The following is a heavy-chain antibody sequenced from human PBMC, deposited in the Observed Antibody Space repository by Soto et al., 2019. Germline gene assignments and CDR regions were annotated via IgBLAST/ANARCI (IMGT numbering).Heavy chain of an antibody. D-gene: IGHD3-22*01. V-gene: IGHV1-18*04. Sequence: GASVKVSCKASGYTFTSYGISWVRQAPGQGLEWMGWISAYNGDTNYAQKLQGRVTMTTDTSTSTAYMELRSLRSDDTAVYYCAGSSSGYYNLQPFDYWGQGTLVTVSS. CDR2: ISAYNGDT. CDR1: GYTFTSYG. CDR3: AGSSSGYYNLQPFDY. J-gene: IGHJ4*02.